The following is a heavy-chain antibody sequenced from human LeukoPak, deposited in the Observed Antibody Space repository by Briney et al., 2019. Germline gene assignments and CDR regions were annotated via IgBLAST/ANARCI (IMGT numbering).Heavy chain of an antibody. V-gene: IGHV1-18*01. Sequence: ASVNVSCKASGYTFTSYGISWVRQAPGQGLEWMGWISAYNGNTHYAQKLQGRVTMTTDTSTSTAYMELRSLRSDDTAVYYCARDIYRGYCSGGSCYENFDYWGQGTLVTVSS. CDR3: ARDIYRGYCSGGSCYENFDY. CDR2: ISAYNGNT. J-gene: IGHJ4*02. D-gene: IGHD2-15*01. CDR1: GYTFTSYG.